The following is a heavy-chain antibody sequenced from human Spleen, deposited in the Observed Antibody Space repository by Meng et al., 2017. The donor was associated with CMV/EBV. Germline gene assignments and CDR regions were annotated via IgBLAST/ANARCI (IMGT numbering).Heavy chain of an antibody. Sequence: LSCAGYGGDCSGDEGSWSREHAGKGGERMGENNHSGSTNYNPSLKSRVTISVDTSKNQFSLKLSSVTAADTAVYYCARLWLRYWYFDLWGRGTLVTVSS. J-gene: IGHJ2*01. CDR1: GGDCSGDE. CDR3: ARLWLRYWYFDL. D-gene: IGHD5-12*01. CDR2: NNHSGST. V-gene: IGHV4-34*01.